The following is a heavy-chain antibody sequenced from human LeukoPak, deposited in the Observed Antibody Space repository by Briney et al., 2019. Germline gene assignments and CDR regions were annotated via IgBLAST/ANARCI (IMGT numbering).Heavy chain of an antibody. CDR3: AREEGYSSGWLRYDAFDI. D-gene: IGHD6-19*01. CDR1: GGSIRSSSYY. V-gene: IGHV4-61*01. J-gene: IGHJ3*02. CDR2: IYYSGST. Sequence: PSETLSLTCSVSGGSIRSSSYYWGWIRQPPGKGLEWIGYIYYSGSTNYNPSLKSRVTISVDTSKNQFSLKLSSVTAADTAVYYCAREEGYSSGWLRYDAFDIWGQGTMVTVSS.